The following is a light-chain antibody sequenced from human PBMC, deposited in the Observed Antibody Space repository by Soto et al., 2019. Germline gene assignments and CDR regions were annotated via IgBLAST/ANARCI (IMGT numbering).Light chain of an antibody. CDR3: QQYNSLPHT. J-gene: IGKJ4*01. CDR1: QGVSNN. Sequence: DTVMTQSPATLSVSPGDRATLSCRASQGVSNNLTWYQQKPGKAPRLLIYDISHRGTGIPSRFSGSGSGTDFTLTISSLQSEDFAVYYCQQYNSLPHTFGEGTKLEIK. V-gene: IGKV3D-15*01. CDR2: DIS.